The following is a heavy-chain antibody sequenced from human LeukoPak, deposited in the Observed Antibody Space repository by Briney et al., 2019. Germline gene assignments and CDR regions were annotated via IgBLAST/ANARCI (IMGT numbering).Heavy chain of an antibody. CDR2: ISKDSSDI. CDR1: GFTFSIYN. CDR3: ARDFRGNYSIDY. D-gene: IGHD1-26*01. Sequence: GGSLRPSCAAAGFTFSIYNMNWVRQAPGKGLEWVSHISKDSSDINYADSVKGRFTISRDNAKKSLYLQMSSLRDEDTAVYYCARDFRGNYSIDYWGQGTLVTVSS. V-gene: IGHV3-48*02. J-gene: IGHJ4*02.